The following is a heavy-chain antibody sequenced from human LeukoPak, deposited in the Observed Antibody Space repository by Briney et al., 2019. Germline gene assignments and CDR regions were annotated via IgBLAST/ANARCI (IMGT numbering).Heavy chain of an antibody. Sequence: GGSLRLSCAASGVTFSNYGMHWVRQAPGKGLEWVALISSNGNDKLYGDSVKGRFTISRDDSKCTLYLQMNSLRVEDTAVYYCTTKVIRGNSGDDYDDWGQGTLVTVSS. J-gene: IGHJ4*02. CDR2: ISSNGNDK. CDR1: GVTFSNYG. CDR3: TTKVIRGNSGDDYDD. V-gene: IGHV3-30*03. D-gene: IGHD5-12*01.